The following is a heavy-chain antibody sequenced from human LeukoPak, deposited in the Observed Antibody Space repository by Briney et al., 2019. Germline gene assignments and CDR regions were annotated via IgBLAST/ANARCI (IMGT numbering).Heavy chain of an antibody. J-gene: IGHJ5*02. CDR1: GGSISSDSYY. D-gene: IGHD2-2*02. CDR3: AKLRPYCSSTSCYRRGPMRYFWFDP. V-gene: IGHV3-23*01. Sequence: QPSETLSLTCTVSGGSISSDSYYWGWVRQAPGKGLEWVSAISGSGGSTYYADSVKGRFTISRDNSKNTLYLQMNSLRAEDTAVYYCAKLRPYCSSTSCYRRGPMRYFWFDPWGQGTLVTVSS. CDR2: ISGSGGST.